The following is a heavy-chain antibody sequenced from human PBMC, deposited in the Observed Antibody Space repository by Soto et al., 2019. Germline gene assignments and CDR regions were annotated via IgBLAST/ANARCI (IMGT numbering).Heavy chain of an antibody. D-gene: IGHD3-3*01. CDR2: IYWDDDK. V-gene: IGHV2-5*02. CDR1: GFSLTGSGVG. Sequence: QITLKESGPTLVKPTQTLTLTCTFSGFSLTGSGVGVGWIRQPPGKALEWLALIYWDDDKRYSPSLKSRLTLXXDXSXXQVALTVTNMDPVDTATYYCARFLWSDTSLYYFDYWGQGTLVTVSS. J-gene: IGHJ4*02. CDR3: ARFLWSDTSLYYFDY.